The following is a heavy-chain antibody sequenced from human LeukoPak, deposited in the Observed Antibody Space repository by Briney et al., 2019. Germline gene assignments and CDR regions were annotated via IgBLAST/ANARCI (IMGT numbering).Heavy chain of an antibody. CDR1: GFTLSSYA. Sequence: GGSLRLSCAASGFTLSSYAMSWVRQAPGKGLEWVSAISGSGGSTYYADSVKGRFTISRDNSKNTLYLQMNSLRAEDTAVYYCAKVTRSGSYYFDYWGQGTLVTVSS. J-gene: IGHJ4*02. CDR2: ISGSGGST. D-gene: IGHD1-26*01. V-gene: IGHV3-23*01. CDR3: AKVTRSGSYYFDY.